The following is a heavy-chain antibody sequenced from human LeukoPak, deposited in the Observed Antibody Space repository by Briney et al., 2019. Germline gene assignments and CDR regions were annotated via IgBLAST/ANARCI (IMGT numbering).Heavy chain of an antibody. J-gene: IGHJ4*02. D-gene: IGHD6-19*01. CDR3: ARTYSSGWYGTCFDY. CDR2: ISAYNGNT. CDR1: GYTFTCYG. Sequence: GASMKVSCKASGYTFTCYGISWVRQAPGQGLEWMGWISAYNGNTNYAQKLQGRVTMTTDTSTSTAYMELRSLRSDDTAVYYCARTYSSGWYGTCFDYWGQGTLVTVSS. V-gene: IGHV1-18*01.